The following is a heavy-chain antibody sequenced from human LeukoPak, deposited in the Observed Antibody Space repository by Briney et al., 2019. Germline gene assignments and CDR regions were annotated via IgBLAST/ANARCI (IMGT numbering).Heavy chain of an antibody. CDR2: ISGGGVST. J-gene: IGHJ4*02. Sequence: GGSLRLSCAASGFTFSSYGMSWVRQAPGKGLEWVSGISGGGVSTFYADSVKGRFTISRDNSKNTLYLQMNSLRAEDTAIYYCAKASGYYYDSSGSTTDDYWGQGTLVIVSS. CDR3: AKASGYYYDSSGSTTDDY. CDR1: GFTFSSYG. D-gene: IGHD3-22*01. V-gene: IGHV3-23*01.